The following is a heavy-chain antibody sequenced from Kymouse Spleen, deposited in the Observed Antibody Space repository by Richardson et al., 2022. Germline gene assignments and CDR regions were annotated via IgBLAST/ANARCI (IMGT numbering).Heavy chain of an antibody. CDR2: INHSGST. CDR3: ARRGGIAARPDWFDP. D-gene: IGHD6-6*01. Sequence: QVQLQQWGAGLLKPSETLSLTCAVYGGSFSGYYWSWIRQPPGKGLEWIGEINHSGSTNYNPSLKSRVTISVDTSKNQFSLKLSSVTAADTAVYYCARRGGIAARPDWFDPWGQGTLVTVSS. J-gene: IGHJ5*02. CDR1: GGSFSGYY. V-gene: IGHV4-34*01.